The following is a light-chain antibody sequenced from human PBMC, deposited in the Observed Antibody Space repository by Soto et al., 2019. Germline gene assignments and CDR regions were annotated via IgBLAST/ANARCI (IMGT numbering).Light chain of an antibody. V-gene: IGKV3-20*01. CDR2: GAS. CDR1: QSVSSSY. J-gene: IGKJ2*01. CDR3: QQYGSSPYT. Sequence: EIVLTQSPGTLSLSPGERATLSCRASQSVSSSYLAWYQQKPGQAPRLLIYGASNRATGIPDTFRGSGSGTHFPLTISRLEPEDFTIYYCQQYGSSPYTFGQGTKLEIK.